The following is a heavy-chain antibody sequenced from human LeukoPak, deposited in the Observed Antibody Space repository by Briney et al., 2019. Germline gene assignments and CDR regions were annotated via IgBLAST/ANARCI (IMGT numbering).Heavy chain of an antibody. V-gene: IGHV4-34*01. J-gene: IGHJ4*02. D-gene: IGHD5-18*01. CDR3: ARGQGYSYGYLY. CDR1: GGSFSGYY. CDR2: INHSGST. Sequence: SGTLSLTCAVYGGSFSGYYWSWIRQPPGRGLEWIGEINHSGSTNYNPSLKSRVTISVDTSKNQFSLKLSSVTAADTAVYYCARGQGYSYGYLYWGQGTLVTVSS.